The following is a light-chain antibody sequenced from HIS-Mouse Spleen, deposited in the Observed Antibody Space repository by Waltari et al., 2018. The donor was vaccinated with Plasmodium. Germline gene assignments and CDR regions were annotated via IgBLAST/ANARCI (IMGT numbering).Light chain of an antibody. CDR3: QQYNNWPFT. V-gene: IGKV3-15*01. Sequence: EIVMTQSPATLSVSPGERATLSCRASQSVSSNLAWYHQKPGQAPRLLIYGESTRATGIPARFSGSGSGTEFTLTISSLQSEDFAVYYCQQYNNWPFTFGPGTKVDIK. J-gene: IGKJ3*01. CDR1: QSVSSN. CDR2: GES.